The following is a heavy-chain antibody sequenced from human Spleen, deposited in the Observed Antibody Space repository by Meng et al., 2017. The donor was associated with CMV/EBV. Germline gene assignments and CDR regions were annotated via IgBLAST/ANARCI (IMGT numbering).Heavy chain of an antibody. CDR1: FTTYG. CDR2: ISAYNGNI. D-gene: IGHD5-18*01. CDR3: ARDRRRRGIELWLNWFDP. V-gene: IGHV1-18*01. Sequence: FTTYGITWVRQAPGQGLEWMGWISAYNGNIKYAQKFQGRVTMTTDTSTSTAYMELRSLGSEDTATYYCARDRRRRGIELWLNWFDPWGQGTLVTVSS. J-gene: IGHJ5*02.